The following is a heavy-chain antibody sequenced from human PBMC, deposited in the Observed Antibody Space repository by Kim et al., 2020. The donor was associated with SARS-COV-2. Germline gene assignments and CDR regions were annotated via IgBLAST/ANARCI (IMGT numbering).Heavy chain of an antibody. V-gene: IGHV3-9*01. CDR1: GFTFGDYA. Sequence: GGSLRLSCAASGFTFGDYAMHWVRQAPGKGLEWVSGISWNSGSIGYADSVKGRFTISRDNAKNSLYLQMNSLRAEDTALYYCAKDIRGEMATIFDYWGQGTLVTVSS. J-gene: IGHJ4*02. CDR3: AKDIRGEMATIFDY. CDR2: ISWNSGSI. D-gene: IGHD5-12*01.